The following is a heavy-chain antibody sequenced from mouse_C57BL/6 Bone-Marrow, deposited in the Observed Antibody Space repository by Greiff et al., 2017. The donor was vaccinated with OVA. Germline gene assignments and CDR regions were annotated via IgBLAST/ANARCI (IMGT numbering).Heavy chain of an antibody. CDR3: ATNWEPYYYAMDY. J-gene: IGHJ4*01. V-gene: IGHV1-55*01. CDR1: GYTFTSYW. Sequence: VQLQQPGAELVKPGASVKMSCKASGYTFTSYWITWVKQRPGQGLEWIGDIYPGSGSTNYNEKFKSKATLTVDTSSSTAYMQLSSLTSEDSAVYYWATNWEPYYYAMDYWGQGTSVTVSS. D-gene: IGHD4-1*02. CDR2: IYPGSGST.